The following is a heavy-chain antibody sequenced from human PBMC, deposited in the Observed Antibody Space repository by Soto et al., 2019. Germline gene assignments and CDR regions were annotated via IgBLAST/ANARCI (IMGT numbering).Heavy chain of an antibody. J-gene: IGHJ5*02. Sequence: SETLSLTCAVYGGSFSGYYWSWIRQPPVNGLEWIGEINHSGSTYYNPSLKGRATISVDRSKNHFSLRLSSVTAADTAVYYCARGRSTSGYPHFDPWGQGTLVTVSS. CDR3: ARGRSTSGYPHFDP. CDR2: INHSGST. CDR1: GGSFSGYY. V-gene: IGHV4-34*01. D-gene: IGHD3-22*01.